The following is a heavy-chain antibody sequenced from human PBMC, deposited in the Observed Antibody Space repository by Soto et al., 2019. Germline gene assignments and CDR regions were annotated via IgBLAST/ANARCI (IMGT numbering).Heavy chain of an antibody. D-gene: IGHD3-22*01. J-gene: IGHJ3*01. CDR1: GFIFSDYS. Sequence: PGGSLRLSCAASGFIFSDYSMSWVRQSPGKRLEGVANIKQDGGEEDYVDSVKGRLTISRDNAKNSLYSQMNSLRAEDTAVYYCARVYYDSRGPTKYRAFDFWGQGTMVTVSS. CDR3: ARVYYDSRGPTKYRAFDF. V-gene: IGHV3-7*01. CDR2: IKQDGGEE.